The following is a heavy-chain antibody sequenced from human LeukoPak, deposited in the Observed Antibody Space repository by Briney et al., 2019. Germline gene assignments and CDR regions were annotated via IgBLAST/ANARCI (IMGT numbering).Heavy chain of an antibody. CDR1: GGSISSGSYY. D-gene: IGHD6-6*01. J-gene: IGHJ4*02. V-gene: IGHV4-61*02. CDR2: IYTSGST. Sequence: SQTLSLTCTVSGGSISSGSYYWSWIRQPAGKGLEWIGRIYTSGSTNYNPSLKSRVTISVDTSKNQFSLKLSSVTAADTAAYYCARDQEYSSSSWGQGTLVTVSS. CDR3: ARDQEYSSSS.